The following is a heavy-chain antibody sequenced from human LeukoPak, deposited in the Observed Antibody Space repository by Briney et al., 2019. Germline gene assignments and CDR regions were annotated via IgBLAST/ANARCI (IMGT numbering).Heavy chain of an antibody. CDR1: GASIASGGYY. CDR2: IDYSASPYYSGSA. Sequence: PSETLSLTCTVSGASIASGGYYWGSICQRPGRGLGWFGFIDYSASPYYSGSANYNPSLKSRLPISVDTSKNQFSLKVRSVTAADTAVYYCARVMGATRGMDVWGQGTTVTVSS. D-gene: IGHD1-26*01. CDR3: ARVMGATRGMDV. V-gene: IGHV4-31*03. J-gene: IGHJ6*02.